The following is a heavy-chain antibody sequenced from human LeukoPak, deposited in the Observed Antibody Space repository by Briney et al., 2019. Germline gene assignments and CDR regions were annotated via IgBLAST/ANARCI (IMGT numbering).Heavy chain of an antibody. J-gene: IGHJ6*03. D-gene: IGHD1-26*01. CDR2: IKYDGSET. CDR1: RFLFDTYW. V-gene: IGHV3-7*01. Sequence: GGSLRLSCAASRFLFDTYWMTWVRQSPGKGLEWVANIKYDGSETYYVDSVKGRFTISRDNAKNSLYLQMNSLRAEDTAVYYCARDQYHGEPGWPKDYYYYMDVWGKGTTVTVSS. CDR3: ARDQYHGEPGWPKDYYYYMDV.